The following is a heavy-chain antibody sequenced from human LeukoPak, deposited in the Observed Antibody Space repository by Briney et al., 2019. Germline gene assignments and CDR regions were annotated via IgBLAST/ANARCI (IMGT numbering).Heavy chain of an antibody. Sequence: SETLSLTCTVSGDSISSYFWSWIRQPPGKGLEWIGYIYYSGSTNYNPSLKSRVTISGDTSKNQFSLRLSSVTAADTAVYYCARGGDPQYYYFGMDVWGQGTTVTVSS. CDR2: IYYSGST. J-gene: IGHJ6*02. D-gene: IGHD2-21*02. CDR3: ARGGDPQYYYFGMDV. CDR1: GDSISSYF. V-gene: IGHV4-59*01.